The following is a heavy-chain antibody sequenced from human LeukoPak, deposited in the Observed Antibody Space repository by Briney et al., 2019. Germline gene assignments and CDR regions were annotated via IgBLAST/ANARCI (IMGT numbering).Heavy chain of an antibody. CDR3: AKDRTITGTPLYHFDY. D-gene: IGHD1-20*01. V-gene: IGHV3-33*06. CDR1: GFTFSSYG. Sequence: GGSLRLSCAASGFTFSSYGMHWVRQAPGKGLEWVAVIWYDGSNKYYADSVKGRFTISRDNSKNTLYLQMNSLRAEDTAVYYCAKDRTITGTPLYHFDYWGQGTLVTVSS. J-gene: IGHJ4*02. CDR2: IWYDGSNK.